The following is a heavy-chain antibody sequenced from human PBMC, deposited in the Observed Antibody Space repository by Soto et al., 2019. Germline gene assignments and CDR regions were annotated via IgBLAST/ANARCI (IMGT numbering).Heavy chain of an antibody. D-gene: IGHD2-15*01. Sequence: GASVKVSCKASGYIFTAYSMHWVRQAPGQGLEWMGVVNPSGGSTNYAQKFQGRITMTRDTSTSTVYMDLSSLTSEDTAVYYCAREENCSDGICYSEYFQRWGPGTLVTVYS. CDR1: GYIFTAYS. CDR3: AREENCSDGICYSEYFQR. J-gene: IGHJ1*01. V-gene: IGHV1-46*01. CDR2: VNPSGGST.